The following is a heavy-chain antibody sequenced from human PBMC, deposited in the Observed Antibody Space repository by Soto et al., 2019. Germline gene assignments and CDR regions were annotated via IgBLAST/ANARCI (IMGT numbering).Heavy chain of an antibody. CDR1: GFTFNNYA. D-gene: IGHD3-10*01. CDR2: ISGGSDTT. CDR3: AKGRGGSGSLTPRVDF. V-gene: IGHV3-23*01. J-gene: IGHJ4*02. Sequence: EVQLLESGGGLVQPGGSLRLSCAASGFTFNNYAMTWVRQAPGKGLEWVSAISGGSDTTSYSDSVKGRFTVSIDGSKSTLYLHMSSLRTEDTALYYCAKGRGGSGSLTPRVDFWGQGTLVTVSS.